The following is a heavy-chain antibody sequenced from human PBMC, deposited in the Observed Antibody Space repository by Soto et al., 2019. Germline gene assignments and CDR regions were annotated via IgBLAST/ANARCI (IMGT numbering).Heavy chain of an antibody. J-gene: IGHJ4*02. CDR3: ARGVDYYDFWSGPRYFDY. D-gene: IGHD3-3*01. Sequence: PVGSLRLSCAASGFTFSSDSMNWFRQAPVNGLEWVSSISSSSSYIYYADSVKGRFTISRDNAKNSLYLQMNSLRAEDTAVYYCARGVDYYDFWSGPRYFDYWGQGTLVTVSS. CDR2: ISSSSSYI. V-gene: IGHV3-21*01. CDR1: GFTFSSDS.